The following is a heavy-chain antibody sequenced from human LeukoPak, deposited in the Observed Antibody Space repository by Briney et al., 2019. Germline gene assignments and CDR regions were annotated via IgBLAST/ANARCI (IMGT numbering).Heavy chain of an antibody. D-gene: IGHD6-19*01. V-gene: IGHV4-34*01. CDR3: ARGRLDYYYYYGMDV. J-gene: IGHJ6*02. Sequence: SETLSLTCAVYGGSFSGYYWSWIRQPPGKGLEWIGEINHSGSTNYNPSLKSRVTISVDTSKNQFSLKLSSVTAADTAVYYCARGRLDYYYYYGMDVWGQVTTVTVSS. CDR1: GGSFSGYY. CDR2: INHSGST.